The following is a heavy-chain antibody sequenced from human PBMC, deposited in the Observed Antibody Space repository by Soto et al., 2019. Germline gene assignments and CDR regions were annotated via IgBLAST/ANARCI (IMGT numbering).Heavy chain of an antibody. CDR2: IYYSGST. V-gene: IGHV4-30-4*01. CDR1: GASINNANYY. J-gene: IGHJ4*02. CDR3: ARVVGCSGGSCYFDYFDY. Sequence: SETLSLTCTVSGASINNANYYWGWIRRPPGKGLEWIGYIYYSGSTYYNPSLKSRVTISVDTSKNHFSLKLNSVTAADTAVYYCARVVGCSGGSCYFDYFDYWGQGTLVTVSS. D-gene: IGHD2-15*01.